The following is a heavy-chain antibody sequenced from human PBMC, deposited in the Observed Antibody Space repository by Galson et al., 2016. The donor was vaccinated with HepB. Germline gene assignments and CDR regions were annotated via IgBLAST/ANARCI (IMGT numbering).Heavy chain of an antibody. J-gene: IGHJ4*02. CDR2: IKSKTDGGTT. CDR1: GFTFSNAW. CDR3: TTDSGSKYGNDY. V-gene: IGHV3-15*01. Sequence: SLRLSCAASGFTFSNAWMSWIRQAPGKGLEWVGQIKSKTDGGTTEYAAPVKGRFNISRDDSKNTLYLQMNSLKTEDTAVYYCTTDSGSKYGNDYWGQGTLVTVSS. D-gene: IGHD5-18*01.